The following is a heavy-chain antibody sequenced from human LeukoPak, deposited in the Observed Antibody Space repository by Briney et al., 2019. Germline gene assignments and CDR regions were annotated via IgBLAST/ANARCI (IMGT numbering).Heavy chain of an antibody. J-gene: IGHJ4*02. Sequence: SGGSLRLSCAASGFTFSSSGMHWVRQAPGRGLEWVAFIRFDGTTKYYAQSVRGRFTIFRDNSKNTLGLQMNSLRAEDTALYYCAKDISDEELYYFDYWGQGTLVTVSS. CDR1: GFTFSSSG. V-gene: IGHV3-30*02. CDR3: AKDISDEELYYFDY. D-gene: IGHD3-10*01. CDR2: IRFDGTTK.